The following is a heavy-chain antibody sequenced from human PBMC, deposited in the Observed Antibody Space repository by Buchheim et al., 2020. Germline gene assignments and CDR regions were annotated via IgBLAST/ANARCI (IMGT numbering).Heavy chain of an antibody. CDR2: ISYDGSNK. V-gene: IGHV3-30-3*01. Sequence: QVQLVESGGGVVQPGRSLRLSCAASGFTFSSYAMHWVRQAPGKGLEWVAVISYDGSNKYYADSVKGRFTISRDNSKNTLYLQMNSLRAEDTAVYYCARDSLAVPAVVPYFDYWGQGTL. D-gene: IGHD2-2*01. J-gene: IGHJ4*02. CDR1: GFTFSSYA. CDR3: ARDSLAVPAVVPYFDY.